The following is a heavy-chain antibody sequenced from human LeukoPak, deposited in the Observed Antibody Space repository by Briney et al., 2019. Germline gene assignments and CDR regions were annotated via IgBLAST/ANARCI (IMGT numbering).Heavy chain of an antibody. D-gene: IGHD2-15*01. CDR2: INHSGST. V-gene: IGHV4-34*01. CDR3: ARRPRYCSGGSCLSLFDY. CDR1: GGSFSGYY. J-gene: IGHJ4*02. Sequence: SETLSLTCAVYGGSFSGYYWSWIRQPPGKGLEWIGEINHSGSTNYNPSLKSRATISVDTSKNQFSLKLSSVTAADTAVYYCARRPRYCSGGSCLSLFDYWGQGTLVTVSS.